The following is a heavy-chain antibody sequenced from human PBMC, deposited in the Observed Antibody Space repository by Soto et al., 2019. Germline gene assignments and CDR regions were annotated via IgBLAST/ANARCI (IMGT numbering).Heavy chain of an antibody. V-gene: IGHV4-4*02. CDR1: GGSISSSNW. D-gene: IGHD2-2*01. CDR2: IYHSGST. CDR3: ARNAEPAAMAGVNWFDP. J-gene: IGHJ5*02. Sequence: QVQLQESGPGLVKPSGTLSLTCAVSGGSISSSNWWSWVRQPPGKGLEWIGEIYHSGSTNYNPSLTSRVTISVDKSKNQFSLKLSSVTAADTAVYYCARNAEPAAMAGVNWFDPWGQGTLVAVSS.